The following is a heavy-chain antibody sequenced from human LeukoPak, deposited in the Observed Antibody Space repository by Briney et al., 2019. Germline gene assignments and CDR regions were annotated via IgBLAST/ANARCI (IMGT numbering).Heavy chain of an antibody. Sequence: PGGSLRLSCAASGFTFSSYAMHWVRQAPGKGLEWVAVISYDGSNKHYADSVKGRFTISRDNSKNTMYLQMNSLRAEDTAMYYCARDSGYNAFDYWGQGTLVTVSS. CDR3: ARDSGYNAFDY. CDR2: ISYDGSNK. V-gene: IGHV3-30-3*01. J-gene: IGHJ4*02. CDR1: GFTFSSYA. D-gene: IGHD5-12*01.